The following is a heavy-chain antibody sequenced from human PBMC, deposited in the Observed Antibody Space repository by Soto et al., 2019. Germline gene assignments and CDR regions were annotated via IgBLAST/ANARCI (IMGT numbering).Heavy chain of an antibody. Sequence: ASVTVSCTSSGYTFTSYFIHWVRQAPGQGLEWMGIINPSDGSTSYPQKFQDRVTISRDNAKNSLFLQMNSLRVEDTAVYYCAGDPGSGSIRFDPWGQGTLVTVSS. CDR3: AGDPGSGSIRFDP. J-gene: IGHJ5*02. CDR2: INPSDGST. V-gene: IGHV1-46*01. D-gene: IGHD3-10*01. CDR1: GYTFTSYF.